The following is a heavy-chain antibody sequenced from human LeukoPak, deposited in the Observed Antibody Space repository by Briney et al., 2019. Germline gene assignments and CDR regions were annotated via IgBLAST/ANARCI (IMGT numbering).Heavy chain of an antibody. V-gene: IGHV1-3*03. D-gene: IGHD3-10*01. J-gene: IGHJ4*02. CDR3: ARDTETMVRGASDY. Sequence: ASVKVSCKASGYTFTSYAMHWVRQAPGQRLEWMGWISAGNGNTKYSQEFQGRVTIIRDTSASTAYMELSSLRSEDMAVYYCARDTETMVRGASDYWGQGTLVTVSS. CDR1: GYTFTSYA. CDR2: ISAGNGNT.